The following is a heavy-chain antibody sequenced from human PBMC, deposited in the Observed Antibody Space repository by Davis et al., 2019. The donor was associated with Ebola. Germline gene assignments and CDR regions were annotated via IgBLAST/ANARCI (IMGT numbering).Heavy chain of an antibody. CDR3: ARGGELHSLNVDY. J-gene: IGHJ4*02. CDR2: INPNSGGT. CDR1: GYTFTGYY. D-gene: IGHD1-7*01. V-gene: IGHV1-2*06. Sequence: ASVKVSCKASGYTFTGYYMHWVRQAPGQGLEWMGRINPNSGGTNYAQNFQGRIAMTSDTSTNTLYLELRSLMSEDTAVYYCARGGELHSLNVDYWGQGTLVTVSS.